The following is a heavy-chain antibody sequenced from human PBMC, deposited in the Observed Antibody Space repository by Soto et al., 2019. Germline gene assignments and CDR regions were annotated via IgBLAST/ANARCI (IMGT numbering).Heavy chain of an antibody. V-gene: IGHV3-33*01. J-gene: IGHJ4*02. CDR1: GFTFNSYG. CDR3: AREGGSGPDY. D-gene: IGHD6-19*01. Sequence: QVQLVESGGGVVQPGRSLRLSCAASGFTFNSYGMHWVRQAPGKGLEWVAFMWYDGSNKYYADSVKGRFTISRDNSKNTLYLQMNSLRAEDTAVYYCAREGGSGPDYWGQGTLVTVSS. CDR2: MWYDGSNK.